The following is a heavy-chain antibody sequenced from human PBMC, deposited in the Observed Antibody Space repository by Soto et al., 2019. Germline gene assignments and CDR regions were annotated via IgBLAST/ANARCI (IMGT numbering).Heavy chain of an antibody. Sequence: APVKRACKAAGYRFSIYYMHCGRIDPGKGLEWMGIINPSGGSTSYAQKFQGRVTMTRDTSTSTVYMELSSLRSEDTAVYYCARAYSSSREYYYYYMDVWGKGTTVTVSS. J-gene: IGHJ6*03. CDR2: INPSGGST. V-gene: IGHV1-46*03. CDR3: ARAYSSSREYYYYYMDV. D-gene: IGHD6-6*01. CDR1: GYRFSIYY.